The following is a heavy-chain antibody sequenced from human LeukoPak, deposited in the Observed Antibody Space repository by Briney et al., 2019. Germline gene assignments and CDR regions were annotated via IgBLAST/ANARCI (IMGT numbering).Heavy chain of an antibody. CDR3: AKDRGGEQIGFGFDY. Sequence: GGSLRLSCAASGFTFSSYAMSWVRQAPGKGLEWVSAISGSGGSTYYADSVKGRFTISRDNSKNTLYPQMNSLRAEDTAVYYCAKDRGGEQIGFGFDYWGQGTLVTVSS. CDR2: ISGSGGST. J-gene: IGHJ4*02. CDR1: GFTFSSYA. V-gene: IGHV3-23*01. D-gene: IGHD1/OR15-1a*01.